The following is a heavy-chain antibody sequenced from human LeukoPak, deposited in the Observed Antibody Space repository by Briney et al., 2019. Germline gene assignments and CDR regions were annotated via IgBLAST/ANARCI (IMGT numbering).Heavy chain of an antibody. CDR1: GGTFSSYA. CDR2: IIPIFGTA. V-gene: IGHV1-69*05. CDR3: ARAYYYDSSGWSFDY. J-gene: IGHJ4*02. Sequence: SVKVSCKASGGTFSSYAISWVRQAPGQGLEWMGRIIPIFGTANYAQKFQGRVTITTDEFTSTAYMELSSLRSEDTAVYYCARAYYYDSSGWSFDYWGQGTLVTVSS. D-gene: IGHD3-22*01.